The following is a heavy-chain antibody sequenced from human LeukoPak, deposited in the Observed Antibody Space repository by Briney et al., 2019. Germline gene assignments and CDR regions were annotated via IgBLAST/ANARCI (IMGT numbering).Heavy chain of an antibody. D-gene: IGHD5-18*01. J-gene: IGHJ3*02. Sequence: GGSLRLSCAASGFTFSSYAMHWVRQAPGKGLEWVAVISYDGSNKYYADSVKGRFTISRDNAKNTLYLQMNSLRAEDTAVYYCARALDTAMGDAFDIWGQGTMVTVSS. CDR1: GFTFSSYA. CDR2: ISYDGSNK. V-gene: IGHV3-30-3*01. CDR3: ARALDTAMGDAFDI.